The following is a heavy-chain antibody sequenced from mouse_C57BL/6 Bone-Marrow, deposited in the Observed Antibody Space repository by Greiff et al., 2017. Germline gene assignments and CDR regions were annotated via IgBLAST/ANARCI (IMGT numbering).Heavy chain of an antibody. Sequence: EVQLVESGPGLVKPSQSLSLTCSVTGYSITSGYYWNWIRQFPGNKLEWMGYISYDGSNNYNPSLKNRISITRDTSKNQFFLKLNSVTTEDTATYYCARAYYGSSPLYAMDYWGQGTSVTVSS. CDR1: GYSITSGYY. J-gene: IGHJ4*01. CDR3: ARAYYGSSPLYAMDY. V-gene: IGHV3-6*01. CDR2: ISYDGSN. D-gene: IGHD1-1*01.